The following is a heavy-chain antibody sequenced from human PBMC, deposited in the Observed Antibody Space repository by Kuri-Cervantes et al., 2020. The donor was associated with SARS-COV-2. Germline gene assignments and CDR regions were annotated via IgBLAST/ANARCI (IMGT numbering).Heavy chain of an antibody. Sequence: ASVKVSCKASGYTFTSYDINWVRQATGQGLEWMGWMNPNSGNTGYAQKFQGRVTMTRNTSISTAYMELNSLRAEDTAVYYCARDHQYYDFWSGYFGTEGKYYYYYMDVWGKGTTVTVSS. D-gene: IGHD3-3*01. CDR1: GYTFTSYD. V-gene: IGHV1-8*02. CDR3: ARDHQYYDFWSGYFGTEGKYYYYYMDV. CDR2: MNPNSGNT. J-gene: IGHJ6*03.